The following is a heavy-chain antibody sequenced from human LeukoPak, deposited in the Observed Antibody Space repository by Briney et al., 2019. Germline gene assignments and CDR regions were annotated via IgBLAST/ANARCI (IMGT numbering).Heavy chain of an antibody. Sequence: PSETLSLTCTVSGGSISSSSYYWGWIRQPPGKGLEWIGSIYYSGSTYYNPSLKSRVTISVDTSKNQFSLKLSSVTAADTAVYYCARGILGYSYGYDYWGQGTLVTVSS. J-gene: IGHJ4*02. D-gene: IGHD5-18*01. CDR1: GGSISSSSYY. CDR3: ARGILGYSYGYDY. CDR2: IYYSGST. V-gene: IGHV4-39*01.